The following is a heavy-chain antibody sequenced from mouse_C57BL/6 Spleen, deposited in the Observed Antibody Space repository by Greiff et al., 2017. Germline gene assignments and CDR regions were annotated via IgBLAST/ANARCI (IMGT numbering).Heavy chain of an antibody. D-gene: IGHD1-1*01. Sequence: EVQGVESGPGLAKPSQTLSLTCSVTGYSITSAYWNWIRKFPGNKLEYMGYISYSGSTYYNPSLKSRISITRDTSKNQYYLQLNSVTTEDTATYYCARWYGSHWYFDVWGTGTTVTVSS. V-gene: IGHV3-8*01. CDR1: GYSITSAY. CDR2: ISYSGST. J-gene: IGHJ1*03. CDR3: ARWYGSHWYFDV.